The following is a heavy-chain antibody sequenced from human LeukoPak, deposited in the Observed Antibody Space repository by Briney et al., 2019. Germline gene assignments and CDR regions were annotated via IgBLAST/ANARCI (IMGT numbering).Heavy chain of an antibody. CDR3: ARDGASGYLADY. Sequence: GASVKVSCKASGYTLTGYYMHWVRQAPGQGLGWMGWINPNSGGTNYAQKFQGRVTMTRDTSISTAYMELSRLGSDDTAVYYCARDGASGYLADYWGQGTLVTVSS. J-gene: IGHJ4*02. V-gene: IGHV1-2*02. CDR1: GYTLTGYY. CDR2: INPNSGGT. D-gene: IGHD3-3*01.